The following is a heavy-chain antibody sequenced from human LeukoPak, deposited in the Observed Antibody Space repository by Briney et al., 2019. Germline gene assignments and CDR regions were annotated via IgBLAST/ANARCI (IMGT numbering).Heavy chain of an antibody. Sequence: GGSLRLPCAASGFTFSSYSMNWARQAPGKGLEWVSSICSTSRCIFYADSVKGRFTISRDNAKSSLYLQMNDLRAEDTAVYYCVRHGDTDSCLANWGQGTLVTVSS. CDR3: VRHGDTDSCLAN. V-gene: IGHV3-21*01. CDR1: GFTFSSYS. J-gene: IGHJ4*02. CDR2: ICSTSRCI. D-gene: IGHD2-2*01.